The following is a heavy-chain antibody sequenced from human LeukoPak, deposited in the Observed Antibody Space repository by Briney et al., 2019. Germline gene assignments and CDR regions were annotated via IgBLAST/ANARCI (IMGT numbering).Heavy chain of an antibody. J-gene: IGHJ4*02. V-gene: IGHV3-30*04. CDR3: ARPDDSESFYRANHY. CDR1: GFGFNSYP. Sequence: GRSLRLSCAASGFGFNSYPMHWVRQAPGKGLEWVAVISNDGDNKYYADSVKGRFTISRDNLNNTLSLQMNGLRVEDTAVYYCARPDDSESFYRANHYWGRGTLVTVS. D-gene: IGHD3-10*01. CDR2: ISNDGDNK.